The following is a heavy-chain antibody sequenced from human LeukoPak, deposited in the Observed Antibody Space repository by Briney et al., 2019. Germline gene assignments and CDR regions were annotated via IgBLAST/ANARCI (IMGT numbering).Heavy chain of an antibody. CDR1: GFTFSSYS. D-gene: IGHD3-22*01. V-gene: IGHV3-48*04. Sequence: GGSLRLSCAASGFTFSSYSMTWVRQAPGKGLEWVSYISGSSSPIYYADSVKGRFTISRDNAKNSLLLQMNSLRAEDTAVYYCSRVGSSYYDSSGHKAYYYYYGMDVWGQGTTVTVSS. CDR2: ISGSSSPI. J-gene: IGHJ6*02. CDR3: SRVGSSYYDSSGHKAYYYYYGMDV.